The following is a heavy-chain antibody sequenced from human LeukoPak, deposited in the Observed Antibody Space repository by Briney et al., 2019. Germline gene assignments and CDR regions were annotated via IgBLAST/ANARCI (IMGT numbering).Heavy chain of an antibody. CDR1: GFTFSNYE. V-gene: IGHV3-48*03. J-gene: IGHJ4*02. Sequence: PGGSLRLSCAASGFTFSNYEMKWVRQAPGKGLEWVSYISSSSGSTIYYADSVKGRFTISRDNAKNSLYLQMNSLRAEDTAVYYCARDSSGWYYFDYWGQGTLVTVSS. D-gene: IGHD6-19*01. CDR2: ISSSSGSTI. CDR3: ARDSSGWYYFDY.